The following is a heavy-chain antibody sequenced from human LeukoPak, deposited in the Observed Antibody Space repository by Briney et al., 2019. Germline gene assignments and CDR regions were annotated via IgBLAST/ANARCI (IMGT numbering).Heavy chain of an antibody. V-gene: IGHV4-39*01. CDR1: GGSISSSSYY. D-gene: IGHD6-19*01. Sequence: SETLSLTCTASGGSISSSSYYWGWIRQPPGKGLEWIGGIFYSGSTYYNSSLKSRVTLSVDTSKNQFSLKLSSVTAADTAVYYCARQNGRSGWHPFWYWGQGTLVTVSS. J-gene: IGHJ4*02. CDR3: ARQNGRSGWHPFWY. CDR2: IFYSGST.